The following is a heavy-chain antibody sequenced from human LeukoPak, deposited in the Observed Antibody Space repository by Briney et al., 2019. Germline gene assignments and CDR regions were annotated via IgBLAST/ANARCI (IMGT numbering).Heavy chain of an antibody. D-gene: IGHD6-19*01. J-gene: IGHJ4*02. Sequence: ASVKVSCKASGYTFTGYYMHWVRQAPGQGREWMGWINPNSGGTNYAQKFQGRVTMTRDTYISTAYMELSRLRSEDTAVYYCARGCPMSGCLDYWGQGTLVTVSS. CDR2: INPNSGGT. CDR3: ARGCPMSGCLDY. CDR1: GYTFTGYY. V-gene: IGHV1-2*02.